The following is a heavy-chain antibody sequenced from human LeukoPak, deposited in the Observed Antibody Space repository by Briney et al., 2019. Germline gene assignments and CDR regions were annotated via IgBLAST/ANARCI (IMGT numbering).Heavy chain of an antibody. Sequence: ASVKVSCKASGYTFTAFYIHWVRQAPGQGLEWMGRINPKNGDTNYAQKFQDRVTMTRDTSMSAAYMEISRLTYDDTAVYYCGRDRGYYDISPSCWGQGTLVTVSS. CDR2: INPKNGDT. CDR1: GYTFTAFY. J-gene: IGHJ4*02. D-gene: IGHD3-9*01. CDR3: GRDRGYYDISPSC. V-gene: IGHV1-2*06.